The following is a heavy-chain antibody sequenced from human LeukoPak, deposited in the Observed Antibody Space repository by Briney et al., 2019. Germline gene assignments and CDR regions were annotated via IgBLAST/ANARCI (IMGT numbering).Heavy chain of an antibody. J-gene: IGHJ6*03. CDR2: IYYSGST. CDR1: GGSISGYY. D-gene: IGHD4-23*01. V-gene: IGHV4-59*08. Sequence: SETLSLTCTVSGGSISGYYWSWIRQPPGKGLEWIGYIYYSGSTNYNPSLKSRVTISVDTSKNQFSLKLSSVTAADTAVYYCARRKGGYSYYYYYMDVWGKGTTVTVSS. CDR3: ARRKGGYSYYYYYMDV.